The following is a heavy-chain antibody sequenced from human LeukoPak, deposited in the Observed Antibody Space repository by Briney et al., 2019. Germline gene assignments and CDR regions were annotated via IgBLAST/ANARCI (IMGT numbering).Heavy chain of an antibody. CDR1: GYTFTSYA. CDR3: ARAGGPYDSKYYYYGMDV. Sequence: ASVKVSCKASGYTFTSYAMHWVRQAPGQRLEWMGWINAGNGNTKYSQKFQGRVTITRDTSASTAYMELSSLRSEDTAVYYYARAGGPYDSKYYYYGMDVWGQGTTVTVSS. D-gene: IGHD3-3*01. J-gene: IGHJ6*02. V-gene: IGHV1-3*01. CDR2: INAGNGNT.